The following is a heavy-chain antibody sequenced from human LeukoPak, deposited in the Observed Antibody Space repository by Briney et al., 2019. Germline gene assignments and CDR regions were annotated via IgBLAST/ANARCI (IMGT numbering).Heavy chain of an antibody. V-gene: IGHV4-30-4*08. CDR1: GGSISSGDYY. CDR3: ARGSYSSLSD. CDR2: IYYSGST. Sequence: PSETLSLTCTVSGGSISSGDYYWSWVRQPPGKGLEWIGYIYYSGSTYYNPSPKSRVTISVDTSKNQFALKLSSVTAADTAVYSCARGSYSSLSDWGQGTLVTVSS. D-gene: IGHD6-13*01. J-gene: IGHJ4*02.